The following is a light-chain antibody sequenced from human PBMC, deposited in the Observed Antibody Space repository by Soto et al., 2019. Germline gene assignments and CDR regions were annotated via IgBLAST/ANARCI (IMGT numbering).Light chain of an antibody. CDR1: QNVRSN. CDR3: QQYTNWRT. CDR2: GAS. J-gene: IGKJ1*01. V-gene: IGKV3-15*01. Sequence: EIVMTQSPATLSVSPGGGATLSCRASQNVRSNLAWYQQRPGRAPRLLIYGASTRATGIPTRFSGSGSGTKFTLTFSSLQSEDFAVYYCQQYTNWRTFGQGTKVDIK.